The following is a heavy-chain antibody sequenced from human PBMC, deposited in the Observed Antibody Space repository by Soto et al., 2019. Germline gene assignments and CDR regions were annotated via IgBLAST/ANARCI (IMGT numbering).Heavy chain of an antibody. J-gene: IGHJ5*02. D-gene: IGHD4-17*01. CDR1: GGSISSSSYY. V-gene: IGHV4-39*01. Sequence: PSETLSLTCTVSGGSISSSSYYWGWIRQPPGKGLEWIGSIYYTGSTYYNPSLKSRVTISVDTSKNQFSLKVTSVTAADTAVYYCASDYGGTWGQGTLVTVSS. CDR2: IYYTGST. CDR3: ASDYGGT.